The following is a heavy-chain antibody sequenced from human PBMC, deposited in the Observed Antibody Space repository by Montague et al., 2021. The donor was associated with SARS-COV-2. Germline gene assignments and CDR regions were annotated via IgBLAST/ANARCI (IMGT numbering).Heavy chain of an antibody. Sequence: SETLSLTCTVSGRSIISTSSYWGWIRQPPGGGLEWIGSISHREXTXYXXXXKXPVTISVDTSKNQFSLKMISVTAADTAIYYCVRVSWYYYGSGAFDYWGQGTLVTVSA. CDR3: VRVSWYYYGSGAFDY. V-gene: IGHV4-39*07. CDR1: GRSIISTSSY. CDR2: ISHREXT. D-gene: IGHD3-10*01. J-gene: IGHJ4*02.